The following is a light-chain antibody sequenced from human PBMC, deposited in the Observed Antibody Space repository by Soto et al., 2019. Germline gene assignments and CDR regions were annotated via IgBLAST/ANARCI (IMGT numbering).Light chain of an antibody. CDR2: ANT. CDR3: QSYDTSLRWV. V-gene: IGLV1-40*01. CDR1: SSNIGAGFD. J-gene: IGLJ2*01. Sequence: QSVLTQPPSVSGAPGQRVTISCIGSSSNIGAGFDVNWYQQLPGTAPKLLIYANTNRPSGVPDRFSGSKSGTSASLAITGLQAEDEADYSCQSYDTSLRWVFAGGTKLTVL.